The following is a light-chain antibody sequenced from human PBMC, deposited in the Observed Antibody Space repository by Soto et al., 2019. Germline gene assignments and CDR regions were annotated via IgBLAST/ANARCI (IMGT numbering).Light chain of an antibody. CDR2: EVN. V-gene: IGLV2-14*03. CDR1: SSDVGAYIY. J-gene: IGLJ1*01. CDR3: SAYSDIDTKV. Sequence: QSVLTQPASVSLSPGQSITISCGGTSSDVGAYIYVSWYQQFPGKAPKLILYEVNNRPSGVSNRFSGSKSDTTASLTISGLQPEDEADYYCSAYSDIDTKVFGTGTKVTVL.